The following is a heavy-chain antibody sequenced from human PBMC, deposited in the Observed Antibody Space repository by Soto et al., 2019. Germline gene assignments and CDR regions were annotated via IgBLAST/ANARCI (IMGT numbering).Heavy chain of an antibody. J-gene: IGHJ4*02. CDR3: ARDHYGDYQFDY. Sequence: ASVEVSCEASGYTFTSYGISWVRQAPGQGLEWMGWISAYNGNTNYAQKLQGRVTMTTDTSTSTAYMELRSLRSDDTAVYYCARDHYGDYQFDYWGQGTLVTVSS. V-gene: IGHV1-18*01. CDR1: GYTFTSYG. D-gene: IGHD4-17*01. CDR2: ISAYNGNT.